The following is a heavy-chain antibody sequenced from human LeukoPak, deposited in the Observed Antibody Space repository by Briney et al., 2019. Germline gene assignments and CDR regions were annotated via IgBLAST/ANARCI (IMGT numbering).Heavy chain of an antibody. D-gene: IGHD3-22*01. J-gene: IGHJ5*02. CDR2: ISSSSSYI. V-gene: IGHV3-21*01. CDR3: ARDANYYDSRLQFDP. CDR1: GFTFSSYG. Sequence: GGSLRLSCAASGFTFSSYGMHWVRQAPGKGLEWVSSISSSSSYIYYADSVKGRFTISRDNAKNSLYLQMNSLRAEDTAVYYCARDANYYDSRLQFDPWGQGTLVTVSS.